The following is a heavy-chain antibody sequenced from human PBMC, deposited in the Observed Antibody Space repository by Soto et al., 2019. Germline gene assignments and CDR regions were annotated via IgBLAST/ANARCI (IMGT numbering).Heavy chain of an antibody. CDR2: IGTAGDT. J-gene: IGHJ6*02. CDR3: ARGPCTNGVCYYYYYYGMDV. D-gene: IGHD2-8*01. V-gene: IGHV3-13*01. Sequence: GGSLRLSCAASGFTFSSYDMHWVRQATGKGLEWVSAIGTAGDTYYPGSVKGRFTISRENAKNSLYLQMNSLRAEDTAVYYCARGPCTNGVCYYYYYYGMDVWGQGTTVTVSS. CDR1: GFTFSSYD.